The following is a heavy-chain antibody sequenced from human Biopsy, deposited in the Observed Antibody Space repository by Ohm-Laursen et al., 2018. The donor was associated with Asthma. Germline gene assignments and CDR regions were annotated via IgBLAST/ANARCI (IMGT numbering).Heavy chain of an antibody. Sequence: TQTLTLTRTFSGLSLSTRAMCVTWIRQPPVKALEWLALIDSNPVKYYNRSLRTRLTISKGTSKNLVVLTITNMDPVDTATHYCARIRQCYCGPSSCLNYGVDDWGLGTSVTGSS. D-gene: IGHD2-21*01. V-gene: IGHV2-70*01. J-gene: IGHJ6*02. CDR2: IDSNPVK. CDR3: ARIRQCYCGPSSCLNYGVDD. CDR1: GLSLSTRAMC.